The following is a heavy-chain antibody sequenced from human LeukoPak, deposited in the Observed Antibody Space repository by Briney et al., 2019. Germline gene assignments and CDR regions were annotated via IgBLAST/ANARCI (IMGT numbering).Heavy chain of an antibody. Sequence: SETLSLTCTVSGGSISKYYWTWIRQPPGKGLEWIGYIHYSGSTNNNPSLKSRVTISADTSKNHFSLKLSSVTAADTAVYYFARGGYDILTGPPDYWGQGTLVTVSS. CDR3: ARGGYDILTGPPDY. CDR1: GGSISKYY. D-gene: IGHD3-9*01. CDR2: IHYSGST. V-gene: IGHV4-59*01. J-gene: IGHJ4*02.